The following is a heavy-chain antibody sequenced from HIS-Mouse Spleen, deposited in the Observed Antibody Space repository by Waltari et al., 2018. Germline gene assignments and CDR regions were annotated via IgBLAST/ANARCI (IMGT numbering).Heavy chain of an antibody. CDR2: ISYDGSNK. D-gene: IGHD6-6*01. V-gene: IGHV3-30-3*01. CDR3: ARGMYSSSWLSPADDAFDI. CDR1: GFTFSSYA. J-gene: IGHJ3*02. Sequence: QVQLVESGGGVVQPGRSLRLSGSASGFTFSSYAMHWVRQAPGKGLEWVAVISYDGSNKYYADSVKGRFTISRDNSKNTLYLQMNSLRAEDTAVYYCARGMYSSSWLSPADDAFDIWGQGTMVTVSS.